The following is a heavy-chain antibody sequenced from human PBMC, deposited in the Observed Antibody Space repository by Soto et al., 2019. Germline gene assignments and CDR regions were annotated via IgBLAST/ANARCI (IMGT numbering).Heavy chain of an antibody. J-gene: IGHJ4*02. CDR3: AHRVLRTVFGLVTTTAIYFDF. CDR2: IYWDDDK. Sequence: QITLNESGPTVVRPTETLTLTCRFSGFSLTTSGVGVGWIRQSPGKAPEWLGLIYWDDDKRYSASLKSRRTITKDTSKTQAVLTVSDLDPTDTATYYCAHRVLRTVFGLVTTTAIYFDFWGQGTPVAVSS. D-gene: IGHD3-3*01. V-gene: IGHV2-5*02. CDR1: GFSLTTSGVG.